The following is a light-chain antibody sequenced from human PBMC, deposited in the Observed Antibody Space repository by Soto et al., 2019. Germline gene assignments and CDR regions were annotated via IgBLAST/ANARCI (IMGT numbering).Light chain of an antibody. CDR1: SGHSSYI. CDR2: LEGSGSY. CDR3: ETWDSNFWV. V-gene: IGLV4-60*02. Sequence: QLVLTQSSSASASLGSSVKLTCTLSSGHSSYIIAWHQQQPGKAPRYLMKLEGSGSYNKGSGVPDRFSGSSSGADCYLTISNLQFEDEADYYCETWDSNFWVFGGGTKLTVL. J-gene: IGLJ3*02.